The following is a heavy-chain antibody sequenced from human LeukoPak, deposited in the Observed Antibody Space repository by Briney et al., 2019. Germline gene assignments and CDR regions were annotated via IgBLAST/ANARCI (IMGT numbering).Heavy chain of an antibody. D-gene: IGHD4-17*01. CDR2: IYHSGST. J-gene: IGHJ4*02. CDR1: GGSISSGGYY. V-gene: IGHV4-31*03. Sequence: PSETLSLTCTVSGGSISSGGYYWSWIRQHPGKGLEWIGYIYHSGSTYYNPSLKSRVTISVDRSKNQFSLKLSSVTAADTAVYYCARDQPGGYYGDYDYWGQGTLVTVSS. CDR3: ARDQPGGYYGDYDY.